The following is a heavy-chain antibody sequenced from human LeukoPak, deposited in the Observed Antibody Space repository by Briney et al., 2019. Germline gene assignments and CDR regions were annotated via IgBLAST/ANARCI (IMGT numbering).Heavy chain of an antibody. V-gene: IGHV3-23*01. J-gene: IGHJ4*02. Sequence: GGSLRPSCAASGFTFSSYAMSWVRQAPGKGLDWVSAISDRTYYADSVKGRFTISRDNSKNMLYLQMNSLRAEDTAVYYCATRSTGFNYWGQGTLVTVSS. CDR3: ATRSTGFNY. CDR1: GFTFSSYA. D-gene: IGHD4-17*01. CDR2: ISDRT.